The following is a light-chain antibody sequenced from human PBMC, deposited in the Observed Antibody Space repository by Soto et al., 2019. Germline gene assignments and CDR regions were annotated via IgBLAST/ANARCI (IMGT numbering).Light chain of an antibody. J-gene: IGKJ3*01. CDR1: QNVLYSSKNKNY. CDR3: QQYYSAPFT. V-gene: IGKV4-1*01. CDR2: WAS. Sequence: DIVMTQSPDSLAVSLGERATINCKSSQNVLYSSKNKNYLAWYQHKPGQPPKLLIYWASTRESGVPDRLSGSGSGTDFTLTISSXQAEDVAVYFCQQYYSAPFTFGPGTKVDIK.